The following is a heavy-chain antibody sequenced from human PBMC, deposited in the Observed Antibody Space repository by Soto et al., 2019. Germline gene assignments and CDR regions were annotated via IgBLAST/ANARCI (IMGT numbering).Heavy chain of an antibody. CDR2: IYHSGST. V-gene: IGHV4-30-2*01. D-gene: IGHD4-17*01. CDR1: GGSISSGGYS. CDR3: AGGMTTVTTYDY. J-gene: IGHJ4*02. Sequence: QLQLQESGSGLVKPSQTLSLTCAVSGGSISSGGYSWSWIRQPPGRGLEWIGYIYHSGSTYYNPSLRSRVTISVDRSKNQSSLKLSSVTAADTAVYYCAGGMTTVTTYDYWGQGTLVTVSS.